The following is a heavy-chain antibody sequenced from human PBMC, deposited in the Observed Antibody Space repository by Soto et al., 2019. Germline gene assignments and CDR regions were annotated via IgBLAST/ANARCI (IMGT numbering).Heavy chain of an antibody. CDR1: GGSISSYY. Sequence: SEPLSLTCTVSGGSISSYYWSWIRQPPGKGLEWIGYIYYSGSTNYNPSLKSRVTISVDTSKNQFSLKLSSVTAADTAVYDCARDRGGRDWFDPWGQGTLVNVSS. V-gene: IGHV4-59*01. J-gene: IGHJ5*02. CDR2: IYYSGST. CDR3: ARDRGGRDWFDP.